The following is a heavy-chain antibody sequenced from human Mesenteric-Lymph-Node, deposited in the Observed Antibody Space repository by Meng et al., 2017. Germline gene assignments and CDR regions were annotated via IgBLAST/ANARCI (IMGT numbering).Heavy chain of an antibody. D-gene: IGHD3-3*01. CDR2: IKQDGSEK. Sequence: GESLKISCAASGFTFSSYWMSWVRQAPGKGLEWVANIKQDGSEKYYVDSVKGRFTISRDNAKNSLYLQMNSLRAEDTAVYYCARERQGEYYDFWSGYYSKYYFDYWGQGTLVTVSS. CDR1: GFTFSSYW. J-gene: IGHJ4*02. V-gene: IGHV3-7*01. CDR3: ARERQGEYYDFWSGYYSKYYFDY.